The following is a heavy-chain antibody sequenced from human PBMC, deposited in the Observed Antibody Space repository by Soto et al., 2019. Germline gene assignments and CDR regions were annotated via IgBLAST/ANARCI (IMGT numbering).Heavy chain of an antibody. J-gene: IGHJ3*02. D-gene: IGHD3-10*01. CDR2: ISSSSSYI. CDR3: ARDRGGDLKAFDI. CDR1: GFTFSSYS. Sequence: EVQLVESGGGLVKPGGSLRLSCAASGFTFSSYSMNWVRQAPGKGLEWVSSISSSSSYIYYADSVKGRFTISRDNAKNSLHLQMNSLRAEDTAVYYCARDRGGDLKAFDIGGQGTMVTVSS. V-gene: IGHV3-21*01.